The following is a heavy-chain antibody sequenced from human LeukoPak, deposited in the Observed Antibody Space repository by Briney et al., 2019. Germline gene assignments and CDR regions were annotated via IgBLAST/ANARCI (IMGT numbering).Heavy chain of an antibody. CDR2: IYYSGST. CDR3: ARAWGVVVAAYFDY. J-gene: IGHJ4*02. D-gene: IGHD2-15*01. CDR1: GGSISSYY. V-gene: IGHV4-59*01. Sequence: SETLSLTCTVSGGSISSYYWSWIRQPPGKGLEWIGYIYYSGSTNYNPSLKSRVTISVDTSKNQFSLKLSSVTAADTAVYYCARAWGVVVAAYFDYWGQGTLVTVSS.